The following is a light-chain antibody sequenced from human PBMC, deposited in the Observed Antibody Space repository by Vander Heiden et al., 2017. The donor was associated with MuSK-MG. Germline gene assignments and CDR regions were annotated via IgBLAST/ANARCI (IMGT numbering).Light chain of an antibody. J-gene: IGLJ2*01. CDR1: RSNSGSRR. Sequence: AVLTQPPSASGTPGKRVTIVGSGGRSNSGSRRVSWYQQLPGTAPALLIYSDNHRPSGVPDRFSGSKSGTSASLAISGLQSEDEADYYCAAWDDSLNGPVFGGGTKV. CDR3: AAWDDSLNGPV. CDR2: SDN. V-gene: IGLV1-44*01.